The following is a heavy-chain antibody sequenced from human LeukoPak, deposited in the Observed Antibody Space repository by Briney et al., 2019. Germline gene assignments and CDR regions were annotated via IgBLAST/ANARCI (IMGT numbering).Heavy chain of an antibody. CDR1: GGSFSGYY. D-gene: IGHD2-2*01. Sequence: SETLSLTCAVYGGSFSGYYWSWIRQPPGKGLEWIGEINHSGSTNYNPSLKSRVTISVDTSKDQFSLKLSSVTAADTAVYYCARLGVVPAVLTSGAFDIWGQGTMVTVSS. CDR2: INHSGST. J-gene: IGHJ3*02. V-gene: IGHV4-34*01. CDR3: ARLGVVPAVLTSGAFDI.